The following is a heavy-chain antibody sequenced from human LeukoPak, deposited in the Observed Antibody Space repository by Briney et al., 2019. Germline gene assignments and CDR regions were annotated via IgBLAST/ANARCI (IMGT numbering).Heavy chain of an antibody. J-gene: IGHJ4*02. CDR3: ARETYYYDSSGYPDY. V-gene: IGHV3-48*04. CDR1: GFTFSSYW. CDR2: ISSSGSTI. D-gene: IGHD3-22*01. Sequence: PGGSLRLSCAASGFTFSSYWMHWVRQAPGKGLEWVSYISSSGSTIYYADSVKGRFTISRDNAKNSLYLQMNSLRAEDTAVYYCARETYYYDSSGYPDYWGQGTLVTVSS.